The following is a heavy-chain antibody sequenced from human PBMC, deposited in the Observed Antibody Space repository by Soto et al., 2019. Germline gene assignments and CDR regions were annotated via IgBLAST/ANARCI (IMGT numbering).Heavy chain of an antibody. CDR3: ANRPRYYGVDV. Sequence: GGSLRLSCAASGLTFSSYVMSWVRQAPGKGLEWVSGVSGSGGDTYYADSVKGRFTISRDNSKNTLYLQMNSLRAEDTAIYYCANRPRYYGVDVWGQGTRSPSP. J-gene: IGHJ6*02. CDR1: GLTFSSYV. V-gene: IGHV3-23*01. CDR2: VSGSGGDT.